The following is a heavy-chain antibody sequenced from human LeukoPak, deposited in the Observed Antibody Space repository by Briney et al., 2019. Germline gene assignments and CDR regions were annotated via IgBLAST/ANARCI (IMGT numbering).Heavy chain of an antibody. Sequence: GGSLRLSCAASGFTFSSYSMNWVRQAPGKGLEWVSYISSSSSSTIYYADSVKGRFTISRDNAKNSLYLQMNSLRAEDTAVYYCARDQGYSSSPPYFDYWGQGTQVTVSS. V-gene: IGHV3-48*01. CDR2: ISSSSSSTI. D-gene: IGHD6-6*01. CDR3: ARDQGYSSSPPYFDY. CDR1: GFTFSSYS. J-gene: IGHJ4*02.